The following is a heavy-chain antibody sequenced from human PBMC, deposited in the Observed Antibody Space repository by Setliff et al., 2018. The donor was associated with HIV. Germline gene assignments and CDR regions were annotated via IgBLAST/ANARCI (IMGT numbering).Heavy chain of an antibody. CDR2: IYHSGST. Sequence: GSLRLSCAASGFPFSSYAMHWVRQPPGKGLEWIGSIYHSGSTYYNPSLKSRVTISVDTSKNQFSLKLSSVTAADTAVYYCARDGYRDTLNDALDIWGQGTMVTVSS. CDR3: ARDGYRDTLNDALDI. V-gene: IGHV4-38-2*02. D-gene: IGHD6-13*01. J-gene: IGHJ3*02. CDR1: GFPFSSYA.